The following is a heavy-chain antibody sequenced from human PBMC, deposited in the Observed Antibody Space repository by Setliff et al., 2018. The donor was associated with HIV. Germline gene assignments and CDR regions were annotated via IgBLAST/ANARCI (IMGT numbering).Heavy chain of an antibody. D-gene: IGHD4-17*01. J-gene: IGHJ3*01. Sequence: SETLSLTCTVSGGSISTYYWRWIRQPPGKGLEWIGSIYFTGSSDNNPSLKSRVTLSVDTSKHQFSLKLSSVTAADTAVYYCARVQMAYAAFDVWGQGTMVTV. V-gene: IGHV4-59*01. CDR2: IYFTGSS. CDR1: GGSISTYY. CDR3: ARVQMAYAAFDV.